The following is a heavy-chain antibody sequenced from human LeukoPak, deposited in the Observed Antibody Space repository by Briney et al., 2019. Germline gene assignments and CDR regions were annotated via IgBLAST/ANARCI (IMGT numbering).Heavy chain of an antibody. Sequence: PGGSLRLSCAASGFTFGSYSMSWVRQAPGKGLEWVANIKQDGSEKYYVDSVKGRFTISRDNGKNSLYLQINSLRAEDTAVYYCARDCSSTNCYRGGFDPWGQGTLVTVSS. V-gene: IGHV3-7*01. CDR3: ARDCSSTNCYRGGFDP. J-gene: IGHJ5*02. CDR2: IKQDGSEK. CDR1: GFTFGSYS. D-gene: IGHD2-2*01.